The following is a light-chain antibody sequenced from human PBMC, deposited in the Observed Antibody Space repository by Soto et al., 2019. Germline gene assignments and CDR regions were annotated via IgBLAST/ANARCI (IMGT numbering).Light chain of an antibody. CDR2: GAS. Sequence: EIVMTQSPATLSVSTGERATLSCRASQSVSSTLAWYQQKPGQAPRLLIYGASTRATDIPARFSGSGSGTEFTLTISSLQSEDFAVYYCQQYYNWPRTFGQGTKVDI. CDR1: QSVSST. V-gene: IGKV3-15*01. CDR3: QQYYNWPRT. J-gene: IGKJ1*01.